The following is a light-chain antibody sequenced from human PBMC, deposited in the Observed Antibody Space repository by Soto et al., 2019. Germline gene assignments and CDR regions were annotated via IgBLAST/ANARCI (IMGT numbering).Light chain of an antibody. CDR1: QSVSSSN. J-gene: IGKJ2*03. CDR2: GAS. CDR3: QQYGSSRVS. Sequence: EIVLTQSPGTLSLSPGERATLSCRASQSVSSSNLAWYQHKPGQAPRLVMYGASSRATGIPDRFSGSGSGTDFTLTISRLEPEDFAIYYCQQYGSSRVSFGQGTKLEIK. V-gene: IGKV3-20*01.